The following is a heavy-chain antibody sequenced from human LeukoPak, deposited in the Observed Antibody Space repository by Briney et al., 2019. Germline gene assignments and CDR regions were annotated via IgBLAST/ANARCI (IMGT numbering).Heavy chain of an antibody. V-gene: IGHV3-23*01. D-gene: IGHD6-19*01. CDR3: AKPGRSGWYYFDY. J-gene: IGHJ4*02. CDR2: ISGSGGST. CDR1: GFTFSSYS. Sequence: PGGSLRLSCAASGFTFSSYSMSWVRQAPGKGLEWVSAISGSGGSTYYADSVKGRFTISRDNSKNTLYLQMNSLRAEDTAVYYCAKPGRSGWYYFDYWGQGTLVTVSS.